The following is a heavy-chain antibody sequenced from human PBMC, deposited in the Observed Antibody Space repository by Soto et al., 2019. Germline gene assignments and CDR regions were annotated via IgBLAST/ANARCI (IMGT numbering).Heavy chain of an antibody. Sequence: QVQLVDSGGGVVQPGRSLRLSCAASGFTFSIYGMHWVRHAPGKGLEWVAVISFDGSEKYYADSVKGRFHISRDSSKNTVYLQMDSLRVEDTAVYYCARDRRLYYSDAFDIWGQGTTVTVSS. V-gene: IGHV3-30*03. CDR1: GFTFSIYG. J-gene: IGHJ3*02. CDR2: ISFDGSEK. CDR3: ARDRRLYYSDAFDI. D-gene: IGHD1-26*01.